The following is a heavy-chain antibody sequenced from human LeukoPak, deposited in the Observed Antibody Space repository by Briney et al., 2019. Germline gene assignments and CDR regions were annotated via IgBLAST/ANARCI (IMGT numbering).Heavy chain of an antibody. Sequence: SQTLSLTCTVSGGSISSGRYYWSWIRQPAGKGLEWIGRIYTSGSTNYNPSLKSRVTISVDTSKNQFSLKLSSVTAADTAVYYCASSDFWSGYYTRFDYWGQGTLVTVSS. CDR3: ASSDFWSGYYTRFDY. CDR2: IYTSGST. V-gene: IGHV4-61*02. CDR1: GGSISSGRYY. J-gene: IGHJ4*02. D-gene: IGHD3-3*01.